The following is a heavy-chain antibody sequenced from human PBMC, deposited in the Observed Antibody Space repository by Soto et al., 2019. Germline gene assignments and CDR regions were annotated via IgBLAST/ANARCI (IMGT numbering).Heavy chain of an antibody. D-gene: IGHD6-19*01. CDR1: GYTFTGYY. J-gene: IGHJ4*02. V-gene: IGHV1-2*02. CDR2: INPNSGGT. CDR3: ARNLDDSSGWFVNRSSTYFDS. Sequence: ASVKVSCKASGYTFTGYYMHWVRQAPGQGLEWMGWINPNSGGTNYAQKFQGRVTMIRDTSISTAYMELSRLRSDDTAVYYCARNLDDSSGWFVNRSSTYFDSWAKGTLVTVPS.